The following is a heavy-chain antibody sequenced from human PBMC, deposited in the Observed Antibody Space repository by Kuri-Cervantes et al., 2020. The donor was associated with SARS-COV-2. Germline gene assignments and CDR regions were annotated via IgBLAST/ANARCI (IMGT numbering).Heavy chain of an antibody. V-gene: IGHV3-30*02. CDR1: GFTFSSCG. J-gene: IGHJ6*03. D-gene: IGHD4-11*01. Sequence: GGSLRLSCAASGFTFSSCGMHWVRQAPGKGLEWVAFIRYDGSNKDYLDSVRGRFTISRDNSMNTLFLQMNSLRPEDTAVYYCATDGTRAYSNSYYYMDVWGKGTTVTVSS. CDR2: IRYDGSNK. CDR3: ATDGTRAYSNSYYYMDV.